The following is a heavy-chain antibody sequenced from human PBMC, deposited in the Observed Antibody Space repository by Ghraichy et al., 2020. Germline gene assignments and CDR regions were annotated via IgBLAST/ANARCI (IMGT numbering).Heavy chain of an antibody. D-gene: IGHD4-17*01. CDR2: IHYSGSP. Sequence: SETLSLTCTVSGGSISHSSYYWGWIRQPPGKGLEWIGSIHYSGSPYYNSSLKSRVTISVDTSKNQFSLKLNSVTAADTAVYYCARRQLNGDYISDYFDFWGQGTLVTVSS. CDR3: ARRQLNGDYISDYFDF. V-gene: IGHV4-39*01. CDR1: GGSISHSSYY. J-gene: IGHJ4*02.